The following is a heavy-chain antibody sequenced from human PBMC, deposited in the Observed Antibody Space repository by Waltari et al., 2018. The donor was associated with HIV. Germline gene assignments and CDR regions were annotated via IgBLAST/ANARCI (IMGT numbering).Heavy chain of an antibody. Sequence: QLQLQESGPGLVKPSETLSLTCTVSGGSISSNTYYWGWIRQPPGKGLEWIGSVSYSGSTYYNPYIKSRVTISVDTSKNQFSLKLNSVTAADTAVYYCATYSDFWSGYSERHSYEYGINVWGQGTTVTVSS. CDR3: ATYSDFWSGYSERHSYEYGINV. V-gene: IGHV4-39*01. J-gene: IGHJ6*02. CDR1: GGSISSNTYY. CDR2: VSYSGST. D-gene: IGHD3-3*01.